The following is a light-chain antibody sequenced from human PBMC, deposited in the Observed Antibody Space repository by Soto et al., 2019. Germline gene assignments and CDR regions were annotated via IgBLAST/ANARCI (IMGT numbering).Light chain of an antibody. CDR1: QTISRNY. J-gene: IGKJ1*01. CDR3: QQYGSSPPRT. CDR2: CAS. Sequence: EIVLTQSPGALSLSPGERATVSCRTSQTISRNYLAWYQKKPGQAPRLLIYCASTRATDVPDRFSGSGSGADFSISISRLEPEDFAVYYCQQYGSSPPRTFGQGTKVDIK. V-gene: IGKV3-20*01.